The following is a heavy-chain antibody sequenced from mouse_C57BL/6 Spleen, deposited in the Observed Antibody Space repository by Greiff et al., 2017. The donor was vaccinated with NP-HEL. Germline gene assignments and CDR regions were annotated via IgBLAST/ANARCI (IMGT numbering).Heavy chain of an antibody. V-gene: IGHV1-82*01. CDR3: ARSGVRYYFDY. Sequence: QVQLKQSGPELVKPGASVKISCKASGYAFSSSWMNWVKQRPGKGLEWIGRIYPGDGDTNYNGKFKAKATLTADKSSSTAYMQLSSLTSEDSAVYFCARSGVRYYFDYWGQGTTLTVSS. J-gene: IGHJ2*01. CDR1: GYAFSSSW. D-gene: IGHD3-1*01. CDR2: IYPGDGDT.